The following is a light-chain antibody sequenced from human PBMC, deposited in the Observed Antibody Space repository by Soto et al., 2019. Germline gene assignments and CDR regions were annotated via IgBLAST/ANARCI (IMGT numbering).Light chain of an antibody. CDR3: SSYAGSNKLV. J-gene: IGLJ2*01. CDR2: EVS. Sequence: QSVLTQPPSASGSPRQSVTISCTGTSSDVGGYNYVSWYQQHPGKAPKLMIYEVSKRPSGVPDRFSGSKSGNTASLTVSGLQAEDEADYFCSSYAGSNKLVFGGGTKLTVL. CDR1: SSDVGGYNY. V-gene: IGLV2-8*01.